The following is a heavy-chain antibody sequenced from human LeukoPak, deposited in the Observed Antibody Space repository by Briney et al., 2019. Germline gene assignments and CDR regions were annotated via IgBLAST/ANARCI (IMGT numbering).Heavy chain of an antibody. CDR2: IYPGDSDT. CDR1: GYSFTSYW. V-gene: IGHV5-51*01. D-gene: IGHD6-6*01. J-gene: IGHJ4*02. Sequence: GESLKISCEGSGYSFTSYWIGWVRQMPGKGLEWMGIIYPGDSDTRYSPSFQGQVTISADKSISTAYLQWSSLKASDTAMYYCARQTFEYSSSSPPNSFDYWGQGTLVTVSS. CDR3: ARQTFEYSSSSPPNSFDY.